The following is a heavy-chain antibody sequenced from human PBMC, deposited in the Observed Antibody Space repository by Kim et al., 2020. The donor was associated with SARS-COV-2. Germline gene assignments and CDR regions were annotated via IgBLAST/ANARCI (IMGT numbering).Heavy chain of an antibody. Sequence: FQGRVTITADKSTSTAYMELSSLRSEDTAVYYCARDGARGSYNYYYYMDVWGKGTTVTVSS. J-gene: IGHJ6*03. V-gene: IGHV1-69*04. D-gene: IGHD1-26*01. CDR3: ARDGARGSYNYYYYMDV.